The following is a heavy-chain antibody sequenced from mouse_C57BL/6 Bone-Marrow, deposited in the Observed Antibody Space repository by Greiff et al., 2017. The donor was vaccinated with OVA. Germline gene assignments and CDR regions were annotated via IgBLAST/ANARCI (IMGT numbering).Heavy chain of an antibody. V-gene: IGHV5-9-1*02. J-gene: IGHJ4*01. Sequence: EVQGVESGEGLVKPGGSLKLSCAASGFTFSSYAMSWVRQTPEKRLEWVAYISSGGDYIYYADTVKGRFTISRDNARNTLYLQMSSLKSEDTAMNYCTSIYYDYAYAMDYWGQGTSVTVSS. CDR1: GFTFSSYA. D-gene: IGHD2-4*01. CDR3: TSIYYDYAYAMDY. CDR2: ISSGGDYI.